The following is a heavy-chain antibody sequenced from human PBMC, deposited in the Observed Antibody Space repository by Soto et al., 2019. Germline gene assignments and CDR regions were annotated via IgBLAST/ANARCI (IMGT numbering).Heavy chain of an antibody. Sequence: QVQLQESGPGLVKPSETLSLTCTVSGGSISSYYWSWIRQPPGKGLEWIGYIDYSGSTNYNPSLKSRVTISVDTSKNQFSLKLSSVTAADTAVYYCARVGFSAPPGRQSKYRNVGNWFDPWGQGTLVTVSS. CDR2: IDYSGST. J-gene: IGHJ5*02. CDR1: GGSISSYY. D-gene: IGHD3-16*02. V-gene: IGHV4-59*01. CDR3: ARVGFSAPPGRQSKYRNVGNWFDP.